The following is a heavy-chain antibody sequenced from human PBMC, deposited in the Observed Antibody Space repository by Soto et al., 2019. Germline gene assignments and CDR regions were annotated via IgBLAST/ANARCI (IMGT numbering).Heavy chain of an antibody. Sequence: SETLSLTCSVSGDSLNNNWWTWIRQAPGTAPELVGYIYYKGDTRYNPSLESRVTISLDTPKNQISLELRSVTGADTAVYFCARGSLVYDSWGQGILVTVS. CDR1: GDSLNNNW. CDR2: IYYKGDT. V-gene: IGHV4-59*01. D-gene: IGHD3-16*01. CDR3: ARGSLVYDS. J-gene: IGHJ4*02.